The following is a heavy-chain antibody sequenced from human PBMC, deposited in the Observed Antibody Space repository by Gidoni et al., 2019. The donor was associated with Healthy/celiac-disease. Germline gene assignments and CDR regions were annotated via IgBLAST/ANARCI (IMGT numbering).Heavy chain of an antibody. D-gene: IGHD4-4*01. Sequence: QVQLVESGGGVVQPGRSLRLSCAASGFTFSSYGMHWVRQAPGKGLEWVAVIWYDGSNKYYADSVKGRFTISRDNSKNTLYLQMNSLRAEDTAVYYCARDQAGLQGYYYYYGMDVWGQGTTVTVSS. CDR2: IWYDGSNK. CDR3: ARDQAGLQGYYYYYGMDV. J-gene: IGHJ6*02. V-gene: IGHV3-33*01. CDR1: GFTFSSYG.